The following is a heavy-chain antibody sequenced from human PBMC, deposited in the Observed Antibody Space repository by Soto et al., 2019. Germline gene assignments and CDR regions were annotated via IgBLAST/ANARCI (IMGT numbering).Heavy chain of an antibody. D-gene: IGHD3-3*01. V-gene: IGHV3-53*01. Sequence: GGSLRLSCAASGLTVSSNYMSWVRQAPGKGLEWVSVIYSGGSTYYADSVKGRFTISRDNSKNTLYLQMNSLRAEDTAVYYCARVRDFWSRFDPWGQGTLVTVSS. CDR3: ARVRDFWSRFDP. CDR2: IYSGGST. CDR1: GLTVSSNY. J-gene: IGHJ5*02.